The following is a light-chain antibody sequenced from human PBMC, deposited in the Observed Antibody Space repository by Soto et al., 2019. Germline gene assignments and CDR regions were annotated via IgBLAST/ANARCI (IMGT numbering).Light chain of an antibody. J-gene: IGKJ1*01. CDR2: VAS. CDR3: QQYNSYRT. V-gene: IGKV1-5*01. CDR1: QSISIW. Sequence: DIQMTQSPSTLSASVGDRVTITCRARQSISIWLAWYQQKPGKAPKLLIYVASILESGVPSRFSGSGSGTEFTLTISSLQPDDFATYYCQQYNSYRTFGQGTKVDIK.